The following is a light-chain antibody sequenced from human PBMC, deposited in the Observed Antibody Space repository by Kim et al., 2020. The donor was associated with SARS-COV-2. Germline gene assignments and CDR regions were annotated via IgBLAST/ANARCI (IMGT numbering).Light chain of an antibody. Sequence: RVTLSCNGSSSKMGSGNAVPCYQNLPQTAPKLLIFADTNRPSGVPDRFSASKSGIAVFLAISGLQAEDEGTYYCQSYDTRVDSRVFGRGTQLTVL. CDR3: QSYDTRVDSRV. CDR2: ADT. V-gene: IGLV1-40*01. J-gene: IGLJ3*02. CDR1: SSKMGSGNA.